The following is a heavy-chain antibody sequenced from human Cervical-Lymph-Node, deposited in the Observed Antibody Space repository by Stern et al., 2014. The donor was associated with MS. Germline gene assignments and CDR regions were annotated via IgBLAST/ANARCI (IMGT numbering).Heavy chain of an antibody. Sequence: VQLVESGAEVKKPGSSVKVSCKASGGTFRSYAISWGRQAPGQGIEWMGGIIPIFGTANYAQKFQGRVTITADESTSTAYMELSSLRSEDTAVYYCASEYYDILTGFGSWGQGTLVTVSS. D-gene: IGHD3-9*01. V-gene: IGHV1-69*01. J-gene: IGHJ4*02. CDR1: GGTFRSYA. CDR2: IIPIFGTA. CDR3: ASEYYDILTGFGS.